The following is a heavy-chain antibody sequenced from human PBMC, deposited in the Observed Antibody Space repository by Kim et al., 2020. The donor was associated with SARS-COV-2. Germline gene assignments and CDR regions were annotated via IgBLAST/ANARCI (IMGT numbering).Heavy chain of an antibody. D-gene: IGHD3-10*01. CDR1: GETFSSYN. CDR3: ARPAGGFGDSLDY. Sequence: SVKVSYKVFGETFSSYNINWVRQAPGQGLEWMGRIIPMDGNADYAQKFQGRVTITADRSTSTAYMDVSSLRSEDTAVYYCARPAGGFGDSLDYWGQGTLVTVSS. J-gene: IGHJ4*02. CDR2: IIPMDGNA. V-gene: IGHV1-69*02.